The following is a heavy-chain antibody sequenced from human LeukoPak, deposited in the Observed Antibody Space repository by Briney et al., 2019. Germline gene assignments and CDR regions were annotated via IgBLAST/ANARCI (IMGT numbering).Heavy chain of an antibody. Sequence: PGGSLRLSCAASGFPFSSYAMSWVRHAPGEGLEWVSAISGSGGSTYYADSVKGRFTISRDNSKTTLNLQRNSLRAEDTAVYYCAKDLDTAMVSTHYYYMDVWGKETTVTVSS. CDR1: GFPFSSYA. J-gene: IGHJ6*03. V-gene: IGHV3-23*01. D-gene: IGHD5-18*01. CDR2: ISGSGGST. CDR3: AKDLDTAMVSTHYYYMDV.